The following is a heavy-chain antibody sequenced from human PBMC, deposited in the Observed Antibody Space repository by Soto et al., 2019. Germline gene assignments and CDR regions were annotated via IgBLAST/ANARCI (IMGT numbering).Heavy chain of an antibody. CDR3: ARANWNYSDSRGISNFYYYYGMDV. J-gene: IGHJ6*02. D-gene: IGHD1-7*01. CDR1: GGTFSSYA. V-gene: IGHV1-69*13. Sequence: SVKVSCKASGGTFSSYAISWVRQAPGQGVEWMGGIIPIFGTANYAQKFQGRVTITADESTSTAYMELSSLRSEDTAVYYCARANWNYSDSRGISNFYYYYGMDVWGQGTTVTVSS. CDR2: IIPIFGTA.